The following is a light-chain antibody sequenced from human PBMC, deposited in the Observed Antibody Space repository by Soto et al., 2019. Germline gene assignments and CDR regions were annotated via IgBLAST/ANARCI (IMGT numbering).Light chain of an antibody. V-gene: IGKV3-20*01. J-gene: IGKJ1*01. Sequence: EIVLMQSPGTLSLSPGERATLYCRSSQTVNANFLAWYQQKPGQPPRLLIYGVSNRAPGIPDRFSGSGSGTDITLTISRLEPEDFAVYYCHQSGDSPTFGQGTKVDI. CDR2: GVS. CDR3: HQSGDSPT. CDR1: QTVNANF.